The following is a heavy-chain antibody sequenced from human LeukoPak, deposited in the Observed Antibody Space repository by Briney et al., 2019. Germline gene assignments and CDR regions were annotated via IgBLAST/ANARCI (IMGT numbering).Heavy chain of an antibody. CDR1: GFTFTTYA. Sequence: GGSLRLSCAASGFTFTTYAMTWVRQAPGKGLEWVSAISGSGDETYYADSVKGRFTISRDNSKNTLYLQMNSLRAEDTAVYYCAKARGRDGYKDELDYWGQGTLVTVSS. J-gene: IGHJ4*02. V-gene: IGHV3-23*01. CDR2: ISGSGDET. CDR3: AKARGRDGYKDELDY. D-gene: IGHD5-24*01.